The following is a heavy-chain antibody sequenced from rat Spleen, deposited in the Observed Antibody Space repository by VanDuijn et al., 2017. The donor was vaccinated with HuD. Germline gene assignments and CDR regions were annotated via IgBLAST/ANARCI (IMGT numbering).Heavy chain of an antibody. J-gene: IGHJ2*01. D-gene: IGHD1-12*03. V-gene: IGHV4-2*01. CDR1: GFTFSNYG. CDR3: ARNYYDGSLDY. Sequence: EVKLVESGGGLVQPGNSLTLSCVASGFTFSNYGMHWIRQAPKKGLEWIGEINKDSSTINYIPSLKDKCPISRDNAQNTLYLQMSKLGSEDTAIYYCARNYYDGSLDYWGQGVMVTVSS. CDR2: INKDSSTI.